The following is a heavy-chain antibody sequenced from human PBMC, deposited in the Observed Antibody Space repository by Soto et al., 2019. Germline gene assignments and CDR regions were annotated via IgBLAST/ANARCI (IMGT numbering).Heavy chain of an antibody. CDR2: IYYSGST. CDR1: GGSIRSYY. CDR3: ARSLYSYDLFGSAFYFDY. V-gene: IGHV4-59*01. J-gene: IGHJ4*02. D-gene: IGHD5-18*01. Sequence: QVQLQESGPGLVKPSETLSLTCTVSGGSIRSYYWSWIRQPPGKGLEWIGYIYYSGSTNYNPSLKSRVTISVDTSKNQFSLKLSSVTAADTAVYYCARSLYSYDLFGSAFYFDYWGQGTLVTVSS.